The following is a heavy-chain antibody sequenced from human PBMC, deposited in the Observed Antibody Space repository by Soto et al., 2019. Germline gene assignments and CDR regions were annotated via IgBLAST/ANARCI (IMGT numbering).Heavy chain of an antibody. D-gene: IGHD3-10*01. J-gene: IGHJ4*02. CDR1: GFAFSTYD. CDR2: MSARSSRT. Sequence: EVQLLESGGGLAQPGGSLRLSCVGSGFAFSTYDMTWVRQAPGQGLEWVSGMSARSSRTYYADSVKGRFTISRDNSKNTLYLQMSSLRVEDTAVYYCAKDYGERAFDYWGQGTQVTVSS. V-gene: IGHV3-23*01. CDR3: AKDYGERAFDY.